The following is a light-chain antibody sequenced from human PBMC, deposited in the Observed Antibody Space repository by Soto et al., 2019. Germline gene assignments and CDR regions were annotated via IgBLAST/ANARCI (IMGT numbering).Light chain of an antibody. CDR1: QSVAGNC. Sequence: EIVLTQSPGTLSLSPGERATLSCRASQSVAGNCLAWYQQKPGQAPRLLIYSASSRASCIPDRFSGSGSGTSCTLTVIRLEPEGFAVYYCANYGSSSQTFGQGTTVEI. J-gene: IGKJ1*01. CDR2: SAS. CDR3: ANYGSSSQT. V-gene: IGKV3-20*01.